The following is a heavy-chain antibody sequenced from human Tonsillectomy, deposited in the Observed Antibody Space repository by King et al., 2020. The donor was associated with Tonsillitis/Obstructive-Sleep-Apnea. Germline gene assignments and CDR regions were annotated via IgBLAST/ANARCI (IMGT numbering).Heavy chain of an antibody. CDR1: GGSFSGYY. D-gene: IGHD6-19*01. CDR2: INHSGST. J-gene: IGHJ4*02. Sequence: VQLQQWGAGLLKPSETLSLTCAVYGGSFSGYYWSWIRQPPGKGLEWIGEINHSGSTNYNPSLKSRVTLSVDTSKNQFSLKLSSVTAADTAVYYCARASRIAVAGPRDYWGQGTLVTVSS. V-gene: IGHV4-34*01. CDR3: ARASRIAVAGPRDY.